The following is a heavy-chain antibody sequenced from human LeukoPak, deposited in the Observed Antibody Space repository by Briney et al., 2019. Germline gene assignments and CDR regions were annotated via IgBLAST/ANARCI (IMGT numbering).Heavy chain of an antibody. Sequence: GASVKVSCKASGGTFSSYAISWVRQAPGQGLEWMGGIIPIFGTANYAQKFQGRVTITTDESTSTAYMELSSLRSEDTAVYYCAQNIAAAGTGDYFDYWGQGTLVTVSS. CDR1: GGTFSSYA. D-gene: IGHD6-13*01. J-gene: IGHJ4*02. CDR2: IIPIFGTA. CDR3: AQNIAAAGTGDYFDY. V-gene: IGHV1-69*05.